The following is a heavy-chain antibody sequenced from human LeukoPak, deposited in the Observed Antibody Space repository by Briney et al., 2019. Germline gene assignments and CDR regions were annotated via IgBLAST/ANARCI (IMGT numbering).Heavy chain of an antibody. Sequence: PGGSLRLSCAASGFTFSSYAMHWVRQAPGKGLEWVSGISWSSGNIGYADSVKGRFTISRDNAKNSLYLQMNTLRAEDTALYYCVSVHYSSSWYSFDYWGQGTLVTVSS. J-gene: IGHJ4*02. CDR2: ISWSSGNI. D-gene: IGHD6-13*01. V-gene: IGHV3-9*01. CDR1: GFTFSSYA. CDR3: VSVHYSSSWYSFDY.